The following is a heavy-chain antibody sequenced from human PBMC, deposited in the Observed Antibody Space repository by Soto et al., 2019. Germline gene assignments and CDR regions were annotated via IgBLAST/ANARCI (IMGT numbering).Heavy chain of an antibody. CDR2: TYYRSKWYN. J-gene: IGHJ4*02. V-gene: IGHV6-1*01. D-gene: IGHD2-15*01. CDR1: GDSVSSNSAA. CDR3: ARAGRPHCSGGSCYSV. Sequence: SPTLSLPCAISGDSVSSNSAAWNWIRQSPSRGLEWLGRTYYRSKWYNDYAVSVKSRITINPDTSKNQFSLQLNSVTPEDTAVYYCARAGRPHCSGGSCYSVWGQGTLVTVSS.